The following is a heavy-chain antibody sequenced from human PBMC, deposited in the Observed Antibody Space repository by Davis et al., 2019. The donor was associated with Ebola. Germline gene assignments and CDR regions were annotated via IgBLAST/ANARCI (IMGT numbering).Heavy chain of an antibody. V-gene: IGHV3-11*06. J-gene: IGHJ4*02. CDR1: GFTFSDYY. CDR3: ARDHCISTSCYESASGY. CDR2: ISSSSSYT. Sequence: PGGSLRLSCAASGFTFSDYYMSWIRQAPGKGLEWVSYISSSSSYTNYADSVKGRFTISRDNAKNSLYLQMNSLRAEDTAVYYCARDHCISTSCYESASGYWGQGTLVTVSS. D-gene: IGHD2-2*01.